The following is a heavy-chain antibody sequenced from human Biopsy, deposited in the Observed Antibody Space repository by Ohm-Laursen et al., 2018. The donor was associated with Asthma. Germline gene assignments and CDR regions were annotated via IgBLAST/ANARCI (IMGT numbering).Heavy chain of an antibody. CDR2: ISWNSGSI. Sequence: SLRLSCAATGFTFDDYAMHWVRQAPGKGLEWVSGISWNSGSIGYADSVKGRLTISRDNAKNSLYLQMNSLRAEDTALYYCAKGEWELLEANFDYWGQGTLVTVSS. D-gene: IGHD1-26*01. J-gene: IGHJ4*02. CDR1: GFTFDDYA. V-gene: IGHV3-9*01. CDR3: AKGEWELLEANFDY.